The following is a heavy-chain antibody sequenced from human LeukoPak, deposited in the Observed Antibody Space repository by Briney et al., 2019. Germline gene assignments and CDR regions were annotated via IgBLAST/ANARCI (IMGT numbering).Heavy chain of an antibody. Sequence: SQTLSLTCAISGYSVSSNSDAWNWIRQSPSRGLEWLGRTYYRSKWYNDYAVSVKSRITINPDTSKNQFSLQLNSVTPEDTAVYYCARARYYDFWSGYYLFDYWGQGTLVTVSS. CDR3: ARARYYDFWSGYYLFDY. V-gene: IGHV6-1*01. D-gene: IGHD3-3*01. CDR2: TYYRSKWYN. CDR1: GYSVSSNSDA. J-gene: IGHJ4*02.